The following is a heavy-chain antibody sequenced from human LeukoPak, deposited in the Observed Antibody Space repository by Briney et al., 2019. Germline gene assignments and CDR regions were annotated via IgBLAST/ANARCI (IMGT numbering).Heavy chain of an antibody. V-gene: IGHV4-39*07. Sequence: ETLSLTCTVSGGSFSSSSYYWGWIRQPPGKGLEWIGSIYYSGSTYYNPSLKSRVTISVDTSKNQFSLRLSSVTAADTAVYYCARGRDLEELLWFGEPYNWFDPWGQGTLVTVSS. CDR1: GGSFSSSSYY. CDR3: ARGRDLEELLWFGEPYNWFDP. D-gene: IGHD3-10*01. CDR2: IYYSGST. J-gene: IGHJ5*02.